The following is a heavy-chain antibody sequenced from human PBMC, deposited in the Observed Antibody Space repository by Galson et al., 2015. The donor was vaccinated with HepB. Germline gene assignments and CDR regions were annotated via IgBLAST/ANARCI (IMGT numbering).Heavy chain of an antibody. V-gene: IGHV4-4*02. CDR1: GGSISSSNW. J-gene: IGHJ3*02. CDR2: IYHSGST. D-gene: IGHD2-8*01. Sequence: TLSLTCAVSGGSISSSNWWSWVRQPPGKGLEWIGEIYHSGSTNYNPSLKSRVTISVDKSKNQFSLKLSSVTAADTAVYYCARVSGYCTNGVCSRHAFDIWGQGTMVTVSS. CDR3: ARVSGYCTNGVCSRHAFDI.